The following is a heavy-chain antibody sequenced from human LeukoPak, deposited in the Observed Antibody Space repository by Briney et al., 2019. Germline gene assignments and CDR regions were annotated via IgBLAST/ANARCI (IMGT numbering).Heavy chain of an antibody. CDR1: GFTVSDHW. V-gene: IGHV3-74*01. CDR3: SRDRRAVTTGY. Sequence: GGSLRLSCAASGFTVSDHWMHWVRQAPGQWLVWVSRISGDGTQTTYADSVKGRFTISRDNAKNTLYLQMNSLRAENTALYFCSRDRRAVTTGYWGQGTKVTVSS. J-gene: IGHJ4*02. CDR2: ISGDGTQT. D-gene: IGHD4-17*01.